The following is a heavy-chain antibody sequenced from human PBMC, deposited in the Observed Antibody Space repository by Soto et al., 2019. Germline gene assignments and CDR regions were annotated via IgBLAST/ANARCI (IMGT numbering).Heavy chain of an antibody. J-gene: IGHJ6*02. CDR1: GYTFTSYG. CDR3: ARDNCSSTSCYGSYYYYGMDV. CDR2: ISAYNGNT. V-gene: IGHV1-18*01. Sequence: QVPLVQSGAEVKKPGASVKVSCKASGYTFTSYGISWVRQAPGQGLEWMGWISAYNGNTNYAQKLQGRVTMTTDTSTSTAYMELRSLRSDDTAVYYCARDNCSSTSCYGSYYYYGMDVWGQGTTVTVSS. D-gene: IGHD2-2*01.